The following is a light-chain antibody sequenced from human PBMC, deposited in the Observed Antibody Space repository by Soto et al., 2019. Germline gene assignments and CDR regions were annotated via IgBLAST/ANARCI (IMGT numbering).Light chain of an antibody. CDR3: SSYTTRNTEA. J-gene: IGLJ1*01. Sequence: QSALTQPASVSGSPGQSITISCIGTSSDVGAFNYVSWYQHHPGKAPKLIIYDVTDRPSGVSNRFSASKSGNTASLTISGLQAEDEADYYRSSYTTRNTEAFGTGTKVTVL. CDR2: DVT. V-gene: IGLV2-14*03. CDR1: SSDVGAFNY.